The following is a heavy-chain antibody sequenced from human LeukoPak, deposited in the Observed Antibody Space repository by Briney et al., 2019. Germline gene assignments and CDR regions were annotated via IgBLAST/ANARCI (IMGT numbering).Heavy chain of an antibody. CDR1: GFTFSSDA. Sequence: GGSLRLSCAASGFTFSSDAMSSVRQAPGKGLGWVSAIGGRGGSTYYAASVKGRFTISRDNSKNTLYLQMNSLRAEDTAVYYCAKDMTYYDFWSGYPTTHNYYMDVWGKGTAVTVSS. CDR2: IGGRGGST. J-gene: IGHJ6*03. CDR3: AKDMTYYDFWSGYPTTHNYYMDV. D-gene: IGHD3-3*01. V-gene: IGHV3-23*01.